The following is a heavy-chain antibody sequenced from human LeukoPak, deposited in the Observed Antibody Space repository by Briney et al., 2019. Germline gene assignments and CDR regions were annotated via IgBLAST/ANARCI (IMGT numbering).Heavy chain of an antibody. CDR2: IHSDGSST. CDR3: ARDDAAAGIIFDS. V-gene: IGHV3-74*01. Sequence: GGSLRLSCAASGFTFTNYWMHWVRQAPGKGLVWVSRIHSDGSSTNYADSVTGQFTISRDNAKNTLYLQMNSLRAEDTAVYYCARDDAAAGIIFDSWGQGTLVTVSS. J-gene: IGHJ4*02. CDR1: GFTFTNYW. D-gene: IGHD6-13*01.